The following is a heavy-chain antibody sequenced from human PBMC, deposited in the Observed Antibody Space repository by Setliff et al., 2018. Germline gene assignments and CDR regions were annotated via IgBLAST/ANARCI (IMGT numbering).Heavy chain of an antibody. CDR1: GGTFSSYA. V-gene: IGHV1-69*05. J-gene: IGHJ6*03. CDR3: AKGVPFRSIFSDFYSIEV. CDR2: IIPIFGTA. Sequence: SVKVSCKASGGTFSSYAISWVRQAPGQGLEWMGGIIPIFGTANYAQGFQGRISVARATSINTVYMELRSLKSDDTAVYYCAKGVPFRSIFSDFYSIEVWGKGTSVTVSS. D-gene: IGHD2-21*01.